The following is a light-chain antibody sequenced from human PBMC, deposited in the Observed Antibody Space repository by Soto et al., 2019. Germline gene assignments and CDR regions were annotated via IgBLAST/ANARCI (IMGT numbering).Light chain of an antibody. Sequence: EIVLTQSPGTLSLSPGERATLSCRASQTVTSNYLAWFQQKPGQTPRLLIYGASSRATCIPDRFSGSGPGTAFTLTISRLDPEYFAVYYCQQYGSSPTFGQGTKVEIK. J-gene: IGKJ1*01. CDR1: QTVTSNY. V-gene: IGKV3-20*01. CDR3: QQYGSSPT. CDR2: GAS.